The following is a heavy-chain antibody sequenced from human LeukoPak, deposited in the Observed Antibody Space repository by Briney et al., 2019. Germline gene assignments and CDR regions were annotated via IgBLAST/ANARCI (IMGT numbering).Heavy chain of an antibody. CDR3: ARARITMIVVVIFDY. Sequence: PSGTLSLTCAVSGGSISSSNWWSWVRQPPGKGLEWIGEIYHSGSTNYNPSLKSRVTISVDKSKNQFSLKLSSVTAADTAVYYCARARITMIVVVIFDYWGQGTLVTVSS. V-gene: IGHV4-4*02. CDR2: IYHSGST. J-gene: IGHJ4*02. CDR1: GGSISSSNW. D-gene: IGHD3-22*01.